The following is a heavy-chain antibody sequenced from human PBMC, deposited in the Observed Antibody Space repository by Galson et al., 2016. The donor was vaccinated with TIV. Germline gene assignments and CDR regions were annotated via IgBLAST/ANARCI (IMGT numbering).Heavy chain of an antibody. J-gene: IGHJ4*02. CDR1: GFAFSNYW. CDR2: IKDDGSDN. V-gene: IGHV3-7*01. CDR3: AREIPGGTTDLDC. Sequence: SLRLSCAASGFAFSNYWMSWVRQAPGKGLEWVANIKDDGSDNNYVDSVWGRFTISRDNAKNSLFLQINSLRVEDTAVYYCAREIPGGTTDLDCWGQGVLVTVSS. D-gene: IGHD1-14*01.